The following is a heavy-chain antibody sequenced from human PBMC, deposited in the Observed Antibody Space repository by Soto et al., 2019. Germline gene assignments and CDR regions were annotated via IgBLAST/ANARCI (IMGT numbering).Heavy chain of an antibody. V-gene: IGHV1-69*01. CDR2: IIPIFGTA. J-gene: IGHJ6*02. D-gene: IGHD5-12*01. CDR3: ARDREMATISYYYYYGMDV. CDR1: GGTFSSYA. Sequence: QVQLVQSGAEVKKPGSSVSVSCKASGGTFSSYAISWVRQAPGQGLEWMGGIIPIFGTANYAQKFQGRVTITADESTSTAYMELSSLRSEDTAVYYCARDREMATISYYYYYGMDVWGQGTTVTVSS.